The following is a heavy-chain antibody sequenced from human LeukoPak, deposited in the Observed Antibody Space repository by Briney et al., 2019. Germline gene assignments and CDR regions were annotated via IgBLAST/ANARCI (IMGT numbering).Heavy chain of an antibody. CDR1: GYSFTNYW. Sequence: GESLKISCKGSGYSFTNYWIGWVRQMPGKGLEWIGIIYPGDSDTRYSPSFQGQVTISADKSISTAYLQWNSLKASDTAMYYCARQRYCSGGSCYPIYYFDYWGQGTLVTVS. CDR2: IYPGDSDT. V-gene: IGHV5-51*01. CDR3: ARQRYCSGGSCYPIYYFDY. J-gene: IGHJ4*02. D-gene: IGHD2-15*01.